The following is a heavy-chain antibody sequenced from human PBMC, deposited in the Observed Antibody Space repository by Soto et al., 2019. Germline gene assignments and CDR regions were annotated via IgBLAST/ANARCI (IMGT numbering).Heavy chain of an antibody. Sequence: GSLRLSCAASAFTFSDYYMTWIRQAPGKGLEWISYISSSGTTRDYADSVKGRFTISRDNTKKSLYLQMNSLRVDDTAVYYCARGKRPDYQPFDYWGQGALVTVSS. D-gene: IGHD3-10*01. CDR1: AFTFSDYY. CDR3: ARGKRPDYQPFDY. J-gene: IGHJ4*02. CDR2: ISSSGTTR. V-gene: IGHV3-11*01.